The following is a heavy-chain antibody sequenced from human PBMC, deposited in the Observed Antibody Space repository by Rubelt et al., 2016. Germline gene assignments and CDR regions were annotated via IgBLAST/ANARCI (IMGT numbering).Heavy chain of an antibody. CDR2: LYSGGGT. D-gene: IGHD6-19*01. V-gene: IGHV4-39*01. Sequence: QLQLQESGPGLVKPSETLSLTCTVSGGSSGSSGYYWGWIRQPPGKGLEWIGGLYSGGGTFYNPSLKSRVTNSVDTSKDQFSLKLTPVIAADTAGYYCARRSQSSGWYFFDYWGQGTLVIVSS. J-gene: IGHJ4*02. CDR3: ARRSQSSGWYFFDY. CDR1: GGSSGSSGYY.